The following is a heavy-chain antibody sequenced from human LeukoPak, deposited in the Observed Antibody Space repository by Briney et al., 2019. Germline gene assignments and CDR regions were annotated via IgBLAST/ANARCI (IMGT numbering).Heavy chain of an antibody. V-gene: IGHV4-38-2*01. D-gene: IGHD1-26*01. CDR1: GYSISSGYY. Sequence: PSETLSLTCAVSGYSISSGYYWGWIRQPPGKGLEWIGSIYHSGSTYYNPSLKSRVTISVDTSKNQFSLKLSSVTAADTAVYCCARQGRVVGATGYYYYYYMDVWGKGTTVTVSS. CDR3: ARQGRVVGATGYYYYYYMDV. CDR2: IYHSGST. J-gene: IGHJ6*03.